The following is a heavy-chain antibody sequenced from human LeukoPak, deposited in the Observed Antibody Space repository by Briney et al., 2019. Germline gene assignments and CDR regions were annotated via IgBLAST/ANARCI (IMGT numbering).Heavy chain of an antibody. CDR2: IYYSGST. Sequence: SETLSLTYTVSGGSISSYYWSWIRQPPGKGLEWIGYIYYSGSTNYNPSLKSRVTISVDTSKNQFSLKLSSVTAADTAVYYCARDIPHDCSGGSCYSYYGMDVWGQGTTVTVSS. CDR3: ARDIPHDCSGGSCYSYYGMDV. D-gene: IGHD2-15*01. CDR1: GGSISSYY. J-gene: IGHJ6*02. V-gene: IGHV4-59*12.